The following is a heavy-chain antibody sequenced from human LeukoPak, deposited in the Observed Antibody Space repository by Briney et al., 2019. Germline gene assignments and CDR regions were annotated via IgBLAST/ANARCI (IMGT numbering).Heavy chain of an antibody. Sequence: PGGSLRLSCAASGFTFSSYSMNWVRQAPGEGLEWVSSISSSSAYIYYADSVKGRFTISRDNAKNSLYLQMNSLRAEDTAVYYCARDDSGDYVSIRTRGIDYWGQGTLVTVSS. V-gene: IGHV3-21*01. CDR2: ISSSSAYI. CDR3: ARDDSGDYVSIRTRGIDY. J-gene: IGHJ4*02. CDR1: GFTFSSYS. D-gene: IGHD4-17*01.